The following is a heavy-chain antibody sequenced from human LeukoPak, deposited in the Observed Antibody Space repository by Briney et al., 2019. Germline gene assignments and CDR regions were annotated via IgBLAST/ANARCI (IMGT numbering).Heavy chain of an antibody. CDR1: GASVSNYY. J-gene: IGHJ4*02. V-gene: IGHV4-4*09. D-gene: IGHD1-26*01. CDR2: IHSSGGS. CDR3: ARLGSYHDF. Sequence: SETLSLTCTVSGASVSNYYWSWIRQTPEKGLEWMGHIHSSGGSSYYPSLKSRLTLSIDTSRNQLSLKLPSVTAADTAVYFCARLGSYHDFWGQGALVTVSS.